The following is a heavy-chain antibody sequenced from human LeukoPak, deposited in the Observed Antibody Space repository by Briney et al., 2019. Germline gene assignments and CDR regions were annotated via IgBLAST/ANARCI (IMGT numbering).Heavy chain of an antibody. D-gene: IGHD3-9*01. CDR1: GFTVSNNY. CDR2: IYSGGST. V-gene: IGHV3-53*01. J-gene: IGHJ4*02. Sequence: GGSLRLSCAASGFTVSNNYMSWVRQAPGKGLEWVSVIYSGGSTYYADSVKGRFTISRDNSKNTLYLQMNSLRAEDTAVYYCATSRYFDWSHFDYWGQGTLVTVSS. CDR3: ATSRYFDWSHFDY.